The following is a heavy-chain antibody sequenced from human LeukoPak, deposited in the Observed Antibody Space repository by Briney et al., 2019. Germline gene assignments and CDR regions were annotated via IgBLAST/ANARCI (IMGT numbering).Heavy chain of an antibody. J-gene: IGHJ3*02. V-gene: IGHV3-30*02. CDR2: IRYDGSYK. D-gene: IGHD3-10*01. Sequence: GGSLRLSCAASGFTFSSYGMHWVRQAPGKGLEWVAFIRYDGSYKYYADSVKGRFTVSRDNSKNTLYLQMNSLRVEDTAVYYCAKDSQYYYGSGSEHSAFDIWGPGTMVTVSS. CDR3: AKDSQYYYGSGSEHSAFDI. CDR1: GFTFSSYG.